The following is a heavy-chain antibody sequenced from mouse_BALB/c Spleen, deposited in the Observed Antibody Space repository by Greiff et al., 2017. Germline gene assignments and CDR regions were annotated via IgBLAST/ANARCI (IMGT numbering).Heavy chain of an antibody. CDR3: ARDEGPYAMDY. Sequence: EVKVVESGGGLVKPGGSLKLSCAASGFTFSSYAMSWVRQSPEKRLEWVAEISSGGSYTYYPDTVTGRFTISRDNAKNTLYLEMSSLRSEDTAMYYCARDEGPYAMDYWGQGTSVTVSS. V-gene: IGHV5-9-4*01. J-gene: IGHJ4*01. CDR1: GFTFSSYA. D-gene: IGHD3-3*01. CDR2: ISSGGSYT.